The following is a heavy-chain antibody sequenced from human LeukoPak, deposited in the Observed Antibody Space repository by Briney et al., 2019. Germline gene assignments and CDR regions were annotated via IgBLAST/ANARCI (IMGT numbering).Heavy chain of an antibody. D-gene: IGHD3-9*01. CDR3: ARDAYPSLRFFAWSDGVFDI. Sequence: ASVKVSCKASGGTFSSYAISWVRQAPGQGLEWMGGIIPIFGTANYAQKFQGRVTITADESTSTAYMELSSLRSEDTAVYYCARDAYPSLRFFAWSDGVFDIGGKGTRVPVS. J-gene: IGHJ3*02. V-gene: IGHV1-69*13. CDR1: GGTFSSYA. CDR2: IIPIFGTA.